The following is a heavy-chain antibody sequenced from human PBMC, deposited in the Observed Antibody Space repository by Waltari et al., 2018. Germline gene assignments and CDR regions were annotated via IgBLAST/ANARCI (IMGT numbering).Heavy chain of an antibody. D-gene: IGHD6-19*01. CDR3: AHRRLGQWLSFDF. J-gene: IGHJ4*02. CDR1: GFSLNSGGVG. V-gene: IGHV2-5*02. Sequence: QITLKESGPALVKPTQTLTLTCTFSGFSLNSGGVGVGWIRQPPGEALEWLALIYWDDEKFYRPSLKSRLSITKDTTKNQVVLTMTDMDPVDTATYFCAHRRLGQWLSFDFWDPGILVAVSS. CDR2: IYWDDEK.